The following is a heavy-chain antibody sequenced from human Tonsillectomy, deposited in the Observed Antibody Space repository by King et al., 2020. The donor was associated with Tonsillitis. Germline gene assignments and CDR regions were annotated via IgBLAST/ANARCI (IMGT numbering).Heavy chain of an antibody. D-gene: IGHD6-13*01. CDR2: IDPNTGGT. CDR3: ARGGSIQQRVPTDS. J-gene: IGHJ4*02. CDR1: GYTFNGYY. Sequence: VQLVESGAEVKKPGASVRVSCKASGYTFNGYYLHWVRQAPGQGLEWMGCIDPNTGGTNYGQKFQGRVTMTRDTSVNTAYMELRSLSSDDTAVYFCARGGSIQQRVPTDSWGQGSLVTVSS. V-gene: IGHV1-2*02.